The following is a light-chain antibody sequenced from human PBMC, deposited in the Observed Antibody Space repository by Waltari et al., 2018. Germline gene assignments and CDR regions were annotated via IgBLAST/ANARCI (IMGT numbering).Light chain of an antibody. CDR2: HAS. J-gene: IGKJ4*01. CDR3: QQGNDFPLT. V-gene: IGKV1-12*01. Sequence: DIQMTQSTSSVSASVGDRVTITCRASRGISRWLAWYQQKPGKAPEFLIDHASTLQSGVPSRFSGSGSGREFTLTITSLQPEDFSTYYCQQGNDFPLTFGGGTKVEMK. CDR1: RGISRW.